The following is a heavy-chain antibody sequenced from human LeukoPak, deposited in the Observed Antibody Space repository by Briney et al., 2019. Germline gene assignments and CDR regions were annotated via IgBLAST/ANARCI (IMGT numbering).Heavy chain of an antibody. Sequence: GGSLRLSCAASGFTFSDYFMSWIRQAPGKGLEWVSYISPGSSSTNYADSVKGRFTISRDNAENSLYLQMNSLRAEDTAVYSCARGHKAMTYWGQGTLVTVSS. CDR1: GFTFSDYF. CDR2: ISPGSSST. CDR3: ARGHKAMTY. V-gene: IGHV3-11*03. J-gene: IGHJ4*02.